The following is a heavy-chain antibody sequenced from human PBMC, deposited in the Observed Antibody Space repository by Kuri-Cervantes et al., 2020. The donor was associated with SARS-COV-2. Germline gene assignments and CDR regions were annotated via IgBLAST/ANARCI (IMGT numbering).Heavy chain of an antibody. Sequence: ASVKVSCKASGYTFTGYYMHWVRQAPGQGLEWMGWINPNSGGTNYAQKFQGWVTMTRDTSISTAYMELSRLRSDDTAVYYCARGPSSSSFAGAKSRNDYWGQGTLVTVSS. J-gene: IGHJ4*02. CDR1: GYTFTGYY. CDR3: ARGPSSSSFAGAKSRNDY. CDR2: INPNSGGT. V-gene: IGHV1-2*04. D-gene: IGHD6-6*01.